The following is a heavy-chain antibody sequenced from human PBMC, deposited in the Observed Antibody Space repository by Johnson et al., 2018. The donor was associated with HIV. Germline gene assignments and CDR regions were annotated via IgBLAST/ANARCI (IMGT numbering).Heavy chain of an antibody. CDR1: GVIFSSYG. D-gene: IGHD6-13*01. Sequence: AAGGVIFSSYGMHWVRQAPGKGLEWVALIWNDGSDKYYVDSVKGRFTISRDNAKNSLYLQMNSLRAEDTAVYYCARDRLAAADPDAFDIWGQGTMVTVSS. J-gene: IGHJ3*02. CDR3: ARDRLAAADPDAFDI. V-gene: IGHV3-33*01. CDR2: IWNDGSDK.